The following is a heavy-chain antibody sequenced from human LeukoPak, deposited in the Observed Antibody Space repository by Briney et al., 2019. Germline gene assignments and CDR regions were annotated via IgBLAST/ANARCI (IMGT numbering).Heavy chain of an antibody. Sequence: GGSLRLSCAASGFTFSNAWMSWVRQAPGKGLEWVGRIKSKTDGGTTDYAAPVKGRFTISRDDSKNTLYLQMNSLKTEDTAVYYCTTQDCAGDCYSGLPFDYWGQGTLVTVSS. CDR2: IKSKTDGGTT. CDR1: GFTFSNAW. D-gene: IGHD2-21*02. CDR3: TTQDCAGDCYSGLPFDY. V-gene: IGHV3-15*01. J-gene: IGHJ4*02.